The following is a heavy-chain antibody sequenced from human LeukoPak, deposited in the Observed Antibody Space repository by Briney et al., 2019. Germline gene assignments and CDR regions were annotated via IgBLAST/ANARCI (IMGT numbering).Heavy chain of an antibody. CDR2: IWYDGSNK. D-gene: IGHD2-2*01. CDR3: ARQYCSSTSCNGAFDI. Sequence: GGSLRLSCAASGFTFSSYGMHWVRQAPGKGLEWVAVIWYDGSNKYYADSVKGRFTISRDNSKNTLYLQMNSLRAEDTAVYYCARQYCSSTSCNGAFDIWGQGTMVTVSS. CDR1: GFTFSSYG. V-gene: IGHV3-33*01. J-gene: IGHJ3*02.